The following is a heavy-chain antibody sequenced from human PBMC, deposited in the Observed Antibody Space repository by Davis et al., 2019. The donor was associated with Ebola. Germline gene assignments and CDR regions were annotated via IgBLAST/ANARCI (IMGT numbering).Heavy chain of an antibody. J-gene: IGHJ4*02. V-gene: IGHV1-18*01. CDR2: ISAYSGTT. Sequence: ASVKVSCKASGYTFSRYGISWVRQAPGQGLEWMGWISAYSGTTRFAEQLQGRITMTTDTSTSTAYMELKNLRSDDTAVYYCAKDKTTSSSWPYYFDFWGQGTLVTVSS. D-gene: IGHD6-13*01. CDR1: GYTFSRYG. CDR3: AKDKTTSSSWPYYFDF.